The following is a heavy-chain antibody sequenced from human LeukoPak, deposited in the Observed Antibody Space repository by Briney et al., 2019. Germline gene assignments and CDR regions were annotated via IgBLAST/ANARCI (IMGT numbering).Heavy chain of an antibody. CDR1: GGSISTGAFS. Sequence: SETLSLTCAVSGGSISTGAFSWYWLRQTPGQGPEWIGYIYSSGSSYYNPSLQSRFIISVDTSKNQLSLRVTSVTAADTAVYYCAHNGWYSIDCWGQGTLVTVSS. CDR2: IYSSGSS. V-gene: IGHV4-30-4*07. CDR3: AHNGWYSIDC. J-gene: IGHJ4*02. D-gene: IGHD6-19*01.